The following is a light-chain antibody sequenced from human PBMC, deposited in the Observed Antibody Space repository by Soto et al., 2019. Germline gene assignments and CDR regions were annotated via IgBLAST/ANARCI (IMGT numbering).Light chain of an antibody. Sequence: QSALTQPTSMSGSPGQSITISCAGTSSDVGGYDSVSWYQQHPGKAPKDMIYEVSIRPSGVSNRFSGSKSGNTASLTISGLQVEDEADYYCSSYTISTTLVFGTGTKLTVL. CDR3: SSYTISTTLV. V-gene: IGLV2-14*01. J-gene: IGLJ1*01. CDR1: SSDVGGYDS. CDR2: EVS.